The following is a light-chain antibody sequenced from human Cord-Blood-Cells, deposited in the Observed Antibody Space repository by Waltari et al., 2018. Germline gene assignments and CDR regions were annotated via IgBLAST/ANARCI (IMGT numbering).Light chain of an antibody. V-gene: IGKV1-33*01. CDR3: QQYDNLPLT. CDR2: DAS. J-gene: IGKJ4*01. Sequence: TQLTQSPSSLSASVGTGFTITCQASQDISNYLNWYQQKPGKAPKLLIYDASNLETGVPSRFSGSGSGTDFTFTISSLQPEDIATYYCQQYDNLPLTFGGGTKVEIK. CDR1: QDISNY.